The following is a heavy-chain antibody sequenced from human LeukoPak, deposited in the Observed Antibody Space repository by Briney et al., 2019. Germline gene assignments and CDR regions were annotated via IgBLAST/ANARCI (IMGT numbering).Heavy chain of an antibody. Sequence: GGSLRLSCAASGFTVSSNYMNWVRQAPGKGLEWVSVIYNGGNTYYADSVKGRFTISRDSSRNTLYLQMNSLRAEDTAVYYCARAYCSGGTCYYYGMDVWGQGTTVTVSS. CDR2: IYNGGNT. CDR1: GFTVSSNY. J-gene: IGHJ6*02. CDR3: ARAYCSGGTCYYYGMDV. D-gene: IGHD2-15*01. V-gene: IGHV3-53*01.